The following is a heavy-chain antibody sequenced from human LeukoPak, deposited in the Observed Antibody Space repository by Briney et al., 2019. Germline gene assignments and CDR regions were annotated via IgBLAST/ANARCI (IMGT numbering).Heavy chain of an antibody. CDR3: ARSSWGSGSYYTNWFDP. D-gene: IGHD3-10*01. CDR1: GYTFTSYG. J-gene: IGHJ5*02. CDR2: ISAYNGNT. Sequence: ASVKVSCKASGYTFTSYGISWVRQAPGQGLEWMGWISAYNGNTNYAQKLQGRVTMTTDTSTSTAYMELRSLRSDDTAVYYCARSSWGSGSYYTNWFDPWGQGTLVTVSP. V-gene: IGHV1-18*04.